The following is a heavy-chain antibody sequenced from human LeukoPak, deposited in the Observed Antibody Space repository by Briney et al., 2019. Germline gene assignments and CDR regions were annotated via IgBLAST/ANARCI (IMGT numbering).Heavy chain of an antibody. J-gene: IGHJ4*02. D-gene: IGHD1-26*01. CDR3: ARDLGDYSGYIYY. Sequence: GGSLRLSCAASGFTFSSYGIHWVRQAPGKGLEWVAFIRYDGSNKYYADSVKGRFTISRDNAKNSLYLQMNSLRAEDTAVYYCARDLGDYSGYIYYWGQGTLVTVSS. V-gene: IGHV3-30*02. CDR2: IRYDGSNK. CDR1: GFTFSSYG.